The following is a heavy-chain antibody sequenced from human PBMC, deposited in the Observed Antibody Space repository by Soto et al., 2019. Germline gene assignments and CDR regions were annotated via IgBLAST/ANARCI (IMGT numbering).Heavy chain of an antibody. CDR3: ARGNHRWLQLWYFDL. CDR1: GGTFSSYT. CDR2: IIPIFGTA. D-gene: IGHD5-12*01. J-gene: IGHJ2*01. Sequence: QVQLVQSGAEVKKPGSSVTVSCKASGGTFSSYTISWVRQAPGQGLEWMGGIIPIFGTANYAQKFQGRVTITADEGASTAAMELSRLRSEDTAVYYCARGNHRWLQLWYFDLWGRGTLVTVSS. V-gene: IGHV1-69*12.